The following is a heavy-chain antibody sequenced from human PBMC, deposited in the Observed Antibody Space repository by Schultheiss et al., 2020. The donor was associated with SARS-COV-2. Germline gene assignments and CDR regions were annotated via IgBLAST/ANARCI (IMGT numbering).Heavy chain of an antibody. CDR2: VHHSGST. J-gene: IGHJ4*02. D-gene: IGHD2-15*01. CDR1: GGSIDSSNYY. Sequence: SQTLSFTCTVSGGSIDSSNYYWGWIRQPPGRGLEWIGEVHHSGSTYYNPSLKSRVTISVDTSKIQFSLKLTSVTAADTAVYYCARDRYCSGGSCYSVMGWGQGTLVTVSS. CDR3: ARDRYCSGGSCYSVMG. V-gene: IGHV4-39*07.